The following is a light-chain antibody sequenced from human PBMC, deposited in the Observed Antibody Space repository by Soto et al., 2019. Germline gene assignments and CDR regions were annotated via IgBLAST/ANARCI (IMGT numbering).Light chain of an antibody. CDR3: QQYGSSPGGT. J-gene: IGKJ1*01. Sequence: EIVLTQSPGTLSLSPGERATLSCRASQSVSSSYLAWYQQKPGQAPRLLIYGASSRATGIPDRFSGSGSGTDLTLTISRLEPEDFAVYYCQQYGSSPGGTFGQGTKVEIK. CDR1: QSVSSSY. V-gene: IGKV3-20*01. CDR2: GAS.